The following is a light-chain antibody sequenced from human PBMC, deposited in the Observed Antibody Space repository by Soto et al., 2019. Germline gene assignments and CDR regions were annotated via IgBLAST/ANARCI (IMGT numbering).Light chain of an antibody. V-gene: IGKV1-27*01. CDR2: GSS. Sequence: DIQMTQTPSSLSASVGDRVTIACLASQAISNFLAWYQQKPGKVPTLLVYGSSTLQSGVPSRFSGSGSGTDFTLTISSLQPEDAATYYCQKYDSDPRTFGQGTKVEI. CDR3: QKYDSDPRT. CDR1: QAISNF. J-gene: IGKJ1*01.